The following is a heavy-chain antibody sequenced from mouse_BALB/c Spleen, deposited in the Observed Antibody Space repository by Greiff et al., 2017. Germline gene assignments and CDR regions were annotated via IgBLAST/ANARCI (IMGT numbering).Heavy chain of an antibody. J-gene: IGHJ4*01. Sequence: EVQWVESGGGLVKPGGSLKLSCAASGFAFSSYDMSWVRQTPEKRLEWVAYISSGGGCTYYPDTVKGRFTISRDNAKNTLYLQMSSLKSEDTAMYYCARRDGNYEGRAMDYWGQGTSVTVSS. CDR2: ISSGGGCT. CDR3: ARRDGNYEGRAMDY. D-gene: IGHD2-1*01. CDR1: GFAFSSYD. V-gene: IGHV5-12-1*01.